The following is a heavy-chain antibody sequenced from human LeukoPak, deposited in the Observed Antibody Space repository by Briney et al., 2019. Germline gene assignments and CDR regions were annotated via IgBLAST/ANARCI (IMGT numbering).Heavy chain of an antibody. CDR3: ARRYCSGGSCYVSAFDI. CDR2: IYYSGST. J-gene: IGHJ3*02. V-gene: IGHV4-39*01. D-gene: IGHD2-15*01. CDR1: GGSLSSSSYY. Sequence: SETLSLTCTVSGGSLSSSSYYWGWIRQPPGKGLEWIGSIYYSGSTYYNPSLKSRVTISVDTSKNQFSLKLSSVTAADTAVYYCARRYCSGGSCYVSAFDIWGQGTMVTVSS.